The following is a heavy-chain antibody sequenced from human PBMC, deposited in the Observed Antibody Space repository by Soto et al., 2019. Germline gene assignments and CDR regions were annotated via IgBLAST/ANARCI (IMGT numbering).Heavy chain of an antibody. Sequence: GGSLRLSCAASGFTFSSYAMSWVRQAPGKGLEWVSAISGSGGSTYYADSVKGRFTISRDNSKNTLYLQMNSLRAEDTAVYYCAISSGAIFGVVRGYYYYMDVWGKGTTVTVSS. D-gene: IGHD3-3*01. J-gene: IGHJ6*03. V-gene: IGHV3-23*01. CDR3: AISSGAIFGVVRGYYYYMDV. CDR1: GFTFSSYA. CDR2: ISGSGGST.